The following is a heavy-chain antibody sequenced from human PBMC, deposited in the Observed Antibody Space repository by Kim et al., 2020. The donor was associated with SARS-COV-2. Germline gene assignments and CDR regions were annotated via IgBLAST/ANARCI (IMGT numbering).Heavy chain of an antibody. CDR3: AMGSPRWYDSSGYYYSHYFDY. CDR1: GYTFTSYG. D-gene: IGHD3-22*01. Sequence: ASVKVSCKASGYTFTSYGISWVRQAPGQGLEWMGWISAYNGNTNYAQKLQGRVTMTTDTSTSTAYMELRSLRSDDTAVYYCAMGSPRWYDSSGYYYSHYFDYWGQGTLVTVSS. V-gene: IGHV1-18*01. J-gene: IGHJ4*02. CDR2: ISAYNGNT.